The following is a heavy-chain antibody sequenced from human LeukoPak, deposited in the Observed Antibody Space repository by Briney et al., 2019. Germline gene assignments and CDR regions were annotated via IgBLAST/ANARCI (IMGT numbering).Heavy chain of an antibody. V-gene: IGHV3-53*01. Sequence: GEPLRLSCAVSGFTVSTNYMGWVRQAPGKGLEWVTGIHRDGSTYYADSVKGRFTVSRDTSRNILYLQMNSLRVEDTALYYCALDCCTGSRFDHWGQGTLVTVPS. J-gene: IGHJ4*02. CDR2: IHRDGST. D-gene: IGHD3-10*01. CDR1: GFTVSTNY. CDR3: ALDCCTGSRFDH.